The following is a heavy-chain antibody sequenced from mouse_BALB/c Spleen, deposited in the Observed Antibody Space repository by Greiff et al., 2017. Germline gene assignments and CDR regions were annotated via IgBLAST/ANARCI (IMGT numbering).Heavy chain of an antibody. CDR1: GFTFSSYG. D-gene: IGHD1-1*01. Sequence: EVKLVESGGDLVKPGGSLKLSCAASGFTFSSYGMSWVRQTPDKRLEWVATISSGGSYTYYPDSVKGRFTISRDNAKNTLYLQMSSLKSEDTAMYYCARHRDYYGSSGDYAMDYWGQGTSVTVSS. CDR2: ISSGGSYT. CDR3: ARHRDYYGSSGDYAMDY. J-gene: IGHJ4*01. V-gene: IGHV5-6*01.